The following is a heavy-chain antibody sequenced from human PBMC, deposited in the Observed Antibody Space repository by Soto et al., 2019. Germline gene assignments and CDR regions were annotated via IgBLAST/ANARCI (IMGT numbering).Heavy chain of an antibody. CDR1: GGTFSSYA. J-gene: IGHJ3*02. V-gene: IGHV1-69*13. Sequence: SVKVSCKASGGTFSSYAISWVRQAPGQGLEWMGGIIPIFGTANYAQKFQGRVTITADESTSTAYMELSSLRSEDTAVYYCARPSRDGYNRGYAAFDIWGQGTMVT. CDR2: IIPIFGTA. CDR3: ARPSRDGYNRGYAAFDI. D-gene: IGHD5-12*01.